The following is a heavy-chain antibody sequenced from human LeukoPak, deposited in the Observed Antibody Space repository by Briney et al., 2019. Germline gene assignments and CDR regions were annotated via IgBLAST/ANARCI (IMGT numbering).Heavy chain of an antibody. J-gene: IGHJ4*02. V-gene: IGHV4-34*01. Sequence: ASETLSLTCAVYGGSFSGYYWSWIRQPPGKGLEWIGEINHSGSTNYNPSLKSRVTISVDTSKNHFSLKLSSVTAADTAVYYCARRYNTGWFFNYWGQGTLVTVSS. D-gene: IGHD6-19*01. CDR3: ARRYNTGWFFNY. CDR2: INHSGST. CDR1: GGSFSGYY.